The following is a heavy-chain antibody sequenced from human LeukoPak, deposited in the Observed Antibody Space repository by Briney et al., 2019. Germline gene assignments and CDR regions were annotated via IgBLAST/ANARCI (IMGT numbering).Heavy chain of an antibody. J-gene: IGHJ4*02. Sequence: TGGSLRLSCAASGFTFSSYGMHWVRQAPGKGLEWVAVISYDGSNKYYADSAKGRFTISRDNSKNTLYLQMNSLRAEDTAVYYCAREGGLQDYGDGGGQGTLVTVSS. CDR3: AREGGLQDYGDG. CDR2: ISYDGSNK. D-gene: IGHD4-17*01. CDR1: GFTFSSYG. V-gene: IGHV3-30*03.